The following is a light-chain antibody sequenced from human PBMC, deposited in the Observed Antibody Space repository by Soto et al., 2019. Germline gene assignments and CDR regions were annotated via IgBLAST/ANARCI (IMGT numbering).Light chain of an antibody. V-gene: IGKV3-15*01. Sequence: EILMTQSPDTLSVSPGERATLSCRASQSVSSNLAWHQQKPGQAPRLLIYDASTRATGIPARFSGSGSGTEFTLTISSLQSEDFAVYYCQQYNNWPRTFGQGTRVEIK. CDR3: QQYNNWPRT. CDR1: QSVSSN. J-gene: IGKJ1*01. CDR2: DAS.